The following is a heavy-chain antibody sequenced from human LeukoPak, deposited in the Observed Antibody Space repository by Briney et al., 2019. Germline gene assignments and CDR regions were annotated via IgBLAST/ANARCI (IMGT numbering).Heavy chain of an antibody. CDR3: ARRVGYYDSSGYYWASAVWYFDL. D-gene: IGHD3-22*01. Sequence: SETLSLTCAVYGGSFSGYYWSWIRQPPGKGLEWIGEINHSGSTNYNPSLKSRVTISVDTSKNQFSLKLSSVTAADTAVYYCARRVGYYDSSGYYWASAVWYFDLRGRGTLVTVSS. CDR1: GGSFSGYY. CDR2: INHSGST. V-gene: IGHV4-34*01. J-gene: IGHJ2*01.